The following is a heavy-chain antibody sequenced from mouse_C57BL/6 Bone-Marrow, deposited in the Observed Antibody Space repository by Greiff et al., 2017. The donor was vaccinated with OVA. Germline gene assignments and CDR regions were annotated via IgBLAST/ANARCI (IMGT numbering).Heavy chain of an antibody. Sequence: EVQVVESGGGLVQPKGSLKLSCAASGFSFNTYAMNWVRQAPGKGLEWVARIRSKSNNYATYYADSVKDRFTISRDDSESMLYLQMNNLKTEDTAMYYCVRDYYGSPAWFAYWGQGTLVTVSA. J-gene: IGHJ3*01. CDR1: GFSFNTYA. CDR3: VRDYYGSPAWFAY. V-gene: IGHV10-1*01. D-gene: IGHD1-1*01. CDR2: IRSKSNNYAT.